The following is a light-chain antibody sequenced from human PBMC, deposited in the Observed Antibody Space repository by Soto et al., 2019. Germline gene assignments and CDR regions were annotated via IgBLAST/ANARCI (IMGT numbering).Light chain of an antibody. V-gene: IGKV3-20*01. J-gene: IGKJ2*01. CDR2: GAS. CDR3: QQYGRSPDT. Sequence: DIVLTQSPCTLSLSPGERATLSCRASQSVSSSYLAWHQQNPGQAPRLLIYGASSRATGIPDRFSGSGSGTDFTLTISRLEPEDFAVYYCQQYGRSPDTFGQGTKLEIK. CDR1: QSVSSSY.